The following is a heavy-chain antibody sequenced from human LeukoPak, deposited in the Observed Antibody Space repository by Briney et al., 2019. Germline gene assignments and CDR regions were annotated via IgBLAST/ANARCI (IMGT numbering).Heavy chain of an antibody. D-gene: IGHD2-21*01. CDR2: ISGTGGAT. V-gene: IGHV3-23*01. CDR3: VKDPRDTYGTNWFVS. Sequence: GGSLRLSCVASGFSFGNYAMSWVRQAPGEGLQWVSQISGTGGATWYAGFARDRFTISRDNSKKTLYLQMSGLRVEDTAMYYCVKDPRDTYGTNWFVSWGQGTLLIVSS. J-gene: IGHJ5*01. CDR1: GFSFGNYA.